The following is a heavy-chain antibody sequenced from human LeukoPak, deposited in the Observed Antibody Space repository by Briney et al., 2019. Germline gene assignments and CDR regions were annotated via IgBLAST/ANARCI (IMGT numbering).Heavy chain of an antibody. Sequence: SGTLSLTCGVSGGSISSYYWSCIRQPPGKGLEWIAYLFYSGSTDYNPSLESRVTISVDTSKNQFSLKLRSVTAADTAVYYCATVAVIRGVTYFDYWGQGTLVTVSS. V-gene: IGHV4-59*01. CDR1: GGSISSYY. CDR3: ATVAVIRGVTYFDY. CDR2: LFYSGST. J-gene: IGHJ4*02. D-gene: IGHD3-10*01.